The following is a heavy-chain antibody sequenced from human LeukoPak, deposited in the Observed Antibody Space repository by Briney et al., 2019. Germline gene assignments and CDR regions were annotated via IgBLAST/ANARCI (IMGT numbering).Heavy chain of an antibody. CDR1: GGSFSGYY. Sequence: SETLSLTCAVYGGSFSGYYWSWIRQPPGKGLEWIGEINHSGSTNYNPSLTSRGTISVDTSKNQFSLKLSSVTAADTAVYYCARGGWLSRSATFDYWGQGTLVTVSS. CDR2: INHSGST. V-gene: IGHV4-34*01. D-gene: IGHD3-9*01. J-gene: IGHJ4*02. CDR3: ARGGWLSRSATFDY.